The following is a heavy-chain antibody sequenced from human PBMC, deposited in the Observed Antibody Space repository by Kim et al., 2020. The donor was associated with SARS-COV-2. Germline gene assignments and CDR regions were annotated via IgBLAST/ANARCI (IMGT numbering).Heavy chain of an antibody. CDR2: ISWSSDII. J-gene: IGHJ3*01. Sequence: GGSLRLSCAVSGFRMGDYAMHWVRQVPGKGLEWVSEISWSSDIIAYADSVRGRFTISRDNAKNSLYLQMNSLRTEDTAFYYCTTAYYVGDAFDVWGQGTMVIVSS. V-gene: IGHV3-9*01. CDR3: TTAYYVGDAFDV. CDR1: GFRMGDYA. D-gene: IGHD3-9*01.